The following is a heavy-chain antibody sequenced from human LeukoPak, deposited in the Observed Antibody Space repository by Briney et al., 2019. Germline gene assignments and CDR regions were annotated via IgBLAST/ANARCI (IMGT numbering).Heavy chain of an antibody. J-gene: IGHJ5*02. D-gene: IGHD3-3*01. V-gene: IGHV1-2*02. CDR2: INPNSGGT. CDR3: ARSTKLRFLEWLPNNWFDP. CDR1: GYTFTGYY. Sequence: ASVKVSCKASGYTFTGYYMHWVRQAPGQGLEWMGWINPNSGGTNYAQKFQGRVTMTRDTSISTAYMELSRLRSDDTAVYYCARSTKLRFLEWLPNNWFDPWGQGTLVTVSS.